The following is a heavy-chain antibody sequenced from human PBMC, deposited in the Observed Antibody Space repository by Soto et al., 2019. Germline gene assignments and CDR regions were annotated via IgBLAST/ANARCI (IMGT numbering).Heavy chain of an antibody. CDR1: GFTFSSYS. CDR3: ARDGYLRFLEGNFDY. CDR2: ISSSSSTI. V-gene: IGHV3-48*02. Sequence: GGSLRLSCAASGFTFSSYSMNWVRQAPGKGLEWVSYISSSSSTIYYADSVKGRFTISRDNAKNSLYLQMNSLRDEDTAVYYCARDGYLRFLEGNFDYWGQGTLVTVSS. J-gene: IGHJ4*02. D-gene: IGHD3-3*01.